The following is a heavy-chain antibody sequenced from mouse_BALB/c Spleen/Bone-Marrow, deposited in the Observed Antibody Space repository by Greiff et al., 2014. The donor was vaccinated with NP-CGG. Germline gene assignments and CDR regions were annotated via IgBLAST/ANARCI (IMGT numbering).Heavy chain of an antibody. CDR3: ARQITTVDYAIDY. V-gene: IGHV1-7*01. D-gene: IGHD1-1*01. CDR1: GYTFTSYW. J-gene: IGHJ4*01. Sequence: VNLVESGAELAKPGASVKMSCKASGYTFTSYWMHWVKQRPGQGLEWIGYINPSTGYTEYNQKFKDKATLTADKSSSTAYMQLSSLTSEDSAVYYCARQITTVDYAIDYWGQGTSVTVSS. CDR2: INPSTGYT.